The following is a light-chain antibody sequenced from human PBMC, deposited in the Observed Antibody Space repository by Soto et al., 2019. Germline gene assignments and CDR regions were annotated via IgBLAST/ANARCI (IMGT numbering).Light chain of an antibody. V-gene: IGKV1-39*01. J-gene: IGKJ5*01. CDR2: GSS. CDR3: QQYDTYSIT. CDR1: QSVRTY. Sequence: DIQMTQSPSSLSTSVGDRVTITCRASQSVRTYLNWYQQKPGKPPKLLISGSSRLQGGVPSRFSGSGSGTDFTLTISSLQPDDFATYYCQQYDTYSITFRQGTRLEIK.